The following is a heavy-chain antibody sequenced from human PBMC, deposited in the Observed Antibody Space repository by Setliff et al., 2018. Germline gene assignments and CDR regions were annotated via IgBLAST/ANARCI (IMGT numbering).Heavy chain of an antibody. CDR2: IHAGNGDT. CDR1: GFTSTNYA. J-gene: IGHJ4*02. Sequence: ASVKVSCKASGFTSTNYAIHWVRQAPGQRPECMGWIHAGNGDTKYSQKFQGRVTITRDTSASTVYMELSSLRSEDTAVYYCARDREYCSRTSCYIDYWGQGALVTVSS. CDR3: ARDREYCSRTSCYIDY. V-gene: IGHV1-3*01. D-gene: IGHD2-2*02.